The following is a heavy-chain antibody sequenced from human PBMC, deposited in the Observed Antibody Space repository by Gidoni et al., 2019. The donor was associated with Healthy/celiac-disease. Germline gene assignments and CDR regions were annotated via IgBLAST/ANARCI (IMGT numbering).Heavy chain of an antibody. CDR3: ARDYAGGSYLDY. Sequence: VQLGGSGGGRVKHGGSWNCSCEASGSPCSSYSLNGVRRAPGKGLDWASASSSSSSYIYYADSVKGRFTIARDNAKNSLYLQMISLRAEDTALYSCARDYAGGSYLDYWGQGTLVTVSS. V-gene: IGHV3-21*01. CDR2: SSSSSSYI. J-gene: IGHJ4*02. D-gene: IGHD1-26*01. CDR1: GSPCSSYS.